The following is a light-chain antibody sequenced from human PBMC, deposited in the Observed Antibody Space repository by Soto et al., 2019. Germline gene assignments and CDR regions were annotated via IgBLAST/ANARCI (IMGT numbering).Light chain of an antibody. J-gene: IGKJ4*01. CDR1: QSVRND. Sequence: EIVLTQSPATLSLSPGERATLSCRASQSVRNDLVWYHQKPGLAPRVLIYSASNRATGIPARFSGSGSGTDFTLTISSLEPEDFAVYYCQQRTNWPPTFGGGTKVEMK. CDR2: SAS. V-gene: IGKV3-11*01. CDR3: QQRTNWPPT.